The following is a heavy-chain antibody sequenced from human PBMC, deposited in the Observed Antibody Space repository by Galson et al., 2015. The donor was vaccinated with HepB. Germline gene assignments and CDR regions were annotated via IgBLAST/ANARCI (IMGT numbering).Heavy chain of an antibody. D-gene: IGHD3-22*01. CDR1: GYTFTSYA. CDR2: INAGNGNT. J-gene: IGHJ6*03. Sequence: SVKVSCKASGYTFTSYAMHWVRQAPGQRLEWMGWINAGNGNTKYSQKFQGRVTITRDTPASTAYMELSSLRSEDTAVYYCARAYYYDSSSYYYFDYYYMDVWGKGTTVTVSS. CDR3: ARAYYYDSSSYYYFDYYYMDV. V-gene: IGHV1-3*01.